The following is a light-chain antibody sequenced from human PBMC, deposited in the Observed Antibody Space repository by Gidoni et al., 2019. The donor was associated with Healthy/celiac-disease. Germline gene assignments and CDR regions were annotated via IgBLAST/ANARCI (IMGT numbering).Light chain of an antibody. Sequence: EIVLTQSPATPTLSCRASQSVSSYLAWYQQKPGQAPRLLIYDASNRATGIPARFSGSGSGTDFTRTISSLEPEDFAVYYCQQRSNWPPSFGPGTKVDIK. CDR1: QSVSSY. CDR3: QQRSNWPPS. CDR2: DAS. V-gene: IGKV3-11*01. J-gene: IGKJ3*01.